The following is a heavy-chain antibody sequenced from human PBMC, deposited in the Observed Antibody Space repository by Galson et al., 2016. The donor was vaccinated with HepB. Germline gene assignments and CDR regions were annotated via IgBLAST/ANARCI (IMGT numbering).Heavy chain of an antibody. D-gene: IGHD3-10*01. CDR2: IYSDGST. CDR3: ARGYYGSGSYYFDY. Sequence: SLRLSCAASGFTVSRSYISWVRQAPGEGLEWVSVIYSDGSTYYADSVKGRFTISRDNSRNTVYLQMNSLRVEDTAVYYCARGYYGSGSYYFDYWGQGTLVTVSS. CDR1: GFTVSRSY. J-gene: IGHJ4*02. V-gene: IGHV3-66*01.